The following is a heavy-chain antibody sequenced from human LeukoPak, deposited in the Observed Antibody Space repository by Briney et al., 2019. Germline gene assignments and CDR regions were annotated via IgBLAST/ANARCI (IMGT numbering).Heavy chain of an antibody. CDR1: GGSVSSGSYY. J-gene: IGHJ5*02. V-gene: IGHV4-61*01. CDR3: ARGPDYYDSSGYSYNWFDP. D-gene: IGHD3-22*01. Sequence: PSETLSLTCTVSGGSVSSGSYYWSWIRQPPGKGLEWIGYIYYSGSTNYNPSLKSRVTISVDTSKNQFSLKLSSVTAADTAVYYCARGPDYYDSSGYSYNWFDPWGQGTLVTASS. CDR2: IYYSGST.